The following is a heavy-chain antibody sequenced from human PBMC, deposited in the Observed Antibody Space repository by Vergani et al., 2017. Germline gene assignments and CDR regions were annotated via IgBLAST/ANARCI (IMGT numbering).Heavy chain of an antibody. Sequence: QLQLQESGPGLVKPSETLSLLCTVSGGSINPSRSFWGWIRQSPGKGLGWIGSINYVGRTYYIPSLQRRATVFVDTSKNQFSLNLTSVTAADTAVYRCVCRATSPPRCFDCWGQGTLVIVSS. J-gene: IGHJ4*02. D-gene: IGHD2-2*01. V-gene: IGHV4-39*01. CDR2: INYVGRT. CDR3: VCRATSPPRCFDC. CDR1: GGSINPSRSF.